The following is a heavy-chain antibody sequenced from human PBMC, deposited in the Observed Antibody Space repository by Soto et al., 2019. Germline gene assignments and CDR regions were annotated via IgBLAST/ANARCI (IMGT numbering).Heavy chain of an antibody. CDR2: IIPMFGTA. V-gene: IGHV1-69*05. CDR3: ASGIQLWLRRINNGYSG. Sequence: QVQLVQSGAEVKKPESSVKVSCKAPGGTFSTYAISWVRQAPGQGLEWMGGIIPMFGTANYAQRFQDRVTITPXESTTTVYMELSSLRSEDTAVYFCASGIQLWLRRINNGYSGWGQGTLVTVSS. CDR1: GGTFSTYA. D-gene: IGHD5-18*01. J-gene: IGHJ4*02.